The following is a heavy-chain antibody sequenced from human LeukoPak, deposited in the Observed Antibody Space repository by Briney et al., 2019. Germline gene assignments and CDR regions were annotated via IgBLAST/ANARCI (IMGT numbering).Heavy chain of an antibody. D-gene: IGHD6-6*01. J-gene: IGHJ5*02. CDR3: ARGRSRPSGFDP. Sequence: KPSETLSLTCTVSGGSISSSSYYWGWIRQPPGKGLEWIGEINHSGSTNYNPSLKSRVTISVDTSKNQFSLKLSSVTAADTAVYYCARGRSRPSGFDPWGQGTLVTVSS. CDR2: INHSGST. CDR1: GGSISSSSYY. V-gene: IGHV4-39*07.